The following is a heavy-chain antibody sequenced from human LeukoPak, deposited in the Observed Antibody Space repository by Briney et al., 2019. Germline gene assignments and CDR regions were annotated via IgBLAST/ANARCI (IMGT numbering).Heavy chain of an antibody. CDR2: IYYSGST. D-gene: IGHD4-23*01. V-gene: IGHV4-59*01. Sequence: SETLSLTCTVSGDSISSKYWSWIRQPPGKGLEWMGYIYYSGSTNYSPSLKSRVTISVDTSKNQFSLKMSSVTAADTAVYYCASFGTVVTYFDYWGQGTLVTVSS. J-gene: IGHJ4*02. CDR3: ASFGTVVTYFDY. CDR1: GDSISSKY.